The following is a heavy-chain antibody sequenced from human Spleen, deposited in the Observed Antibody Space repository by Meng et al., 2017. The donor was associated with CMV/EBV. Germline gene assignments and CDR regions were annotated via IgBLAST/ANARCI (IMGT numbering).Heavy chain of an antibody. J-gene: IGHJ4*02. CDR3: ARGPTGTTFFPYFDY. V-gene: IGHV3-21*01. CDR1: GFTFSSYS. CDR2: ISTSSGYI. D-gene: IGHD1-7*01. Sequence: GESLKISCAASGFTFSSYSMTWVRQAPGEGLEWVSSISTSSGYINYADSVKGRFTVSRDNAKNSLYLQMNSLRAEDTAVYYCARGPTGTTFFPYFDYWGQGTLVTVSS.